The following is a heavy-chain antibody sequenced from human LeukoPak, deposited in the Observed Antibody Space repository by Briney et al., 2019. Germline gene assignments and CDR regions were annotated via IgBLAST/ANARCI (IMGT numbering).Heavy chain of an antibody. CDR2: IYSGGST. Sequence: RGSLRLSCAASGFTVSSNYMSWVRQAPGKGLEWVSVIYSGGSTYYADPVKGRFTISRDNSKNTLYLQMNSLRAEDTAVYYRAREVDTAMGGVDYWGQGTLVTVSS. V-gene: IGHV3-53*01. J-gene: IGHJ4*02. CDR1: GFTVSSNY. CDR3: AREVDTAMGGVDY. D-gene: IGHD5-18*01.